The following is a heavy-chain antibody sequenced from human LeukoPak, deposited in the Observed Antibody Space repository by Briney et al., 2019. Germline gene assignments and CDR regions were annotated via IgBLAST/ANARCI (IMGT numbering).Heavy chain of an antibody. CDR3: VSKGYCSDGTCNWYFGL. CDR2: FYVGGNT. Sequence: GGSLRLSCAAPEFTVSNTYIIWVRQAPGKGLEWVSVFYVGGNTNYADSVKGRFTMSRDNSKNALYLQMNSLRGDDTAVYFCVSKGYCSDGTCNWYFGLWGRGTLVTVSS. V-gene: IGHV3-66*01. D-gene: IGHD2-15*01. CDR1: EFTVSNTY. J-gene: IGHJ2*01.